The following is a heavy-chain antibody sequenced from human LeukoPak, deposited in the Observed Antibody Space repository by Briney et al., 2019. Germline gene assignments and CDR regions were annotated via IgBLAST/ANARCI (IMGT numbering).Heavy chain of an antibody. CDR3: ARGGGGSAYYYTMDV. D-gene: IGHD6-25*01. CDR1: GLTFISYA. CDR2: VSGGGTVT. V-gene: IGHV3-23*01. J-gene: IGHJ6*02. Sequence: GGSLRLSCAASGLTFISYAMSGGRQAPGKGLGWVSVVSGGGTVTFYAESVRGRFTISRDNSKNTLYLQMNSLGAEDTAIYYCARGGGGSAYYYTMDVWGQGTTVTVS.